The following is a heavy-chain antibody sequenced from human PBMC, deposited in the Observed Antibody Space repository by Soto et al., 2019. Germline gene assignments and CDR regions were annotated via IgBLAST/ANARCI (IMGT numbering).Heavy chain of an antibody. D-gene: IGHD3-22*01. CDR3: AREDSSGYYYFDY. CDR2: IDPSDSYT. Sequence: LGESLKISCKGSGYSFTSYWISWVRQMPGKGLEWMGRIDPSDSYTNYSPSFQGHVTISADKSISTAYLQWSSLKASDTAMYYCAREDSSGYYYFDYWGQGTLVTVSS. J-gene: IGHJ4*02. CDR1: GYSFTSYW. V-gene: IGHV5-10-1*01.